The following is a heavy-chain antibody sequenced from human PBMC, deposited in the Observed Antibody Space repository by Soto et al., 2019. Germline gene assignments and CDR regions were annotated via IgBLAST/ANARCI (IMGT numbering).Heavy chain of an antibody. CDR1: GGSISSGNYN. CDR2: IHHTGNT. V-gene: IGHV4-39*01. D-gene: IGHD1-1*01. J-gene: IGHJ4*02. CDR3: SRVPNGSPGDH. Sequence: SETLSLTCSVSGGSISSGNYNWGWVRQPPGMGLEWIASIHHTGNTYYSPSLKGRVIISVDTSRNQFSLRLDSVTAADTAVYFCSRVPNGSPGDHWGQGTLVTVSS.